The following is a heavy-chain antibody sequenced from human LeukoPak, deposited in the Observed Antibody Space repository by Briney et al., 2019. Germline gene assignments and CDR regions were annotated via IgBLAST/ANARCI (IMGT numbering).Heavy chain of an antibody. CDR2: IYYSGNT. D-gene: IGHD6-19*01. J-gene: IGHJ4*02. Sequence: SETLSLTCTVSGGSISSYYWSWIRQPPGKGLEWIGYIYYSGNTNYNPSLKSRITISIDTSKNQFSLKLSSVTAADTAVYYCARVGSGCFDYWGQGTLVTVSS. CDR1: GGSISSYY. V-gene: IGHV4-59*01. CDR3: ARVGSGCFDY.